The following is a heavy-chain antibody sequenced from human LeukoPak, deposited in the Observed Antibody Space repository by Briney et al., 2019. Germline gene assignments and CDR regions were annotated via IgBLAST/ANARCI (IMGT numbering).Heavy chain of an antibody. CDR1: GGTFSSYA. CDR3: ARGYQLLYFDY. Sequence: ASVNVSCKASGGTFSSYAISWVRQAPGQGLEWMGGIIPIFGTANYAQKFQGRVTITTDESTSTAYMELSSLRSEDTAVYYCARGYQLLYFDYWGQGTLVTVSS. V-gene: IGHV1-69*05. D-gene: IGHD2-2*01. J-gene: IGHJ4*02. CDR2: IIPIFGTA.